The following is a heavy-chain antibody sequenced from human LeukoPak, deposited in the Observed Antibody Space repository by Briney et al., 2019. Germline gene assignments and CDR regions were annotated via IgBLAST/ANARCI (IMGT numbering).Heavy chain of an antibody. V-gene: IGHV1-69*01. CDR1: GGTFSRYA. Sequence: SVSVSFKASGGTFSRYASSGVRQAPGQGVEWMGGIIPIFGTANYAQKFQGRVTNTADESTSTAYMELSSLRSEDTAVYYCARAPYMAPDLSYYGMHVWGQGTTVTVSS. CDR2: IIPIFGTA. D-gene: IGHD2-2*02. J-gene: IGHJ6*02. CDR3: ARAPYMAPDLSYYGMHV.